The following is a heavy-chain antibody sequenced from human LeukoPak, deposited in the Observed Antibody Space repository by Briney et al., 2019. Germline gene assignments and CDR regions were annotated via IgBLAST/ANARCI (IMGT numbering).Heavy chain of an antibody. Sequence: ASVKVSCKASEYTFSDYYIHWVRQAPGQGLEWMGWINPHSGGTNSAQKFQGRVTMTRDTSISTAYMELNNLRSDDAAVYYCMRSVGSTNWYAYWGQGTHVIVSS. CDR2: INPHSGGT. CDR1: EYTFSDYY. V-gene: IGHV1-2*02. J-gene: IGHJ5*01. CDR3: MRSVGSTNWYAY. D-gene: IGHD2-15*01.